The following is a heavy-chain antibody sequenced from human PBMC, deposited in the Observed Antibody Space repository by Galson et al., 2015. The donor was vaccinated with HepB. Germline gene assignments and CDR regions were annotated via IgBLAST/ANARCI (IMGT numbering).Heavy chain of an antibody. D-gene: IGHD3-22*01. CDR1: GYTFTSYY. J-gene: IGHJ4*02. V-gene: IGHV1-46*01. CDR2: INPSGGST. Sequence: SVKVSCKASGYTFTSYYMHWVRQAPGQGLEWMGIINPSGGSTSYARKFQGRVTMTRDTPTSTVYMELSSLRSEDTAVYYCARGGMIVVVITPDFDYWGQGTLVTVSS. CDR3: ARGGMIVVVITPDFDY.